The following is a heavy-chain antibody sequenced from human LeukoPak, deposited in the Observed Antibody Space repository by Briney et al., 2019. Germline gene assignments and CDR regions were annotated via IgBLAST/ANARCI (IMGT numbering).Heavy chain of an antibody. CDR2: ISASGGST. D-gene: IGHD3-22*01. CDR3: AKVYYDSSGYYPDAFDI. J-gene: IGHJ3*02. CDR1: GFTFSSYV. V-gene: IGHV3-23*01. Sequence: VGSLRLSCAASGFTFSSYVMNWVRQAPGKGLEWVSGISASGGSTYYADSVKGRFTISRDNSKNTLYLQMNSLRAEDTAVYYCAKVYYDSSGYYPDAFDIWGQGTMVTVSS.